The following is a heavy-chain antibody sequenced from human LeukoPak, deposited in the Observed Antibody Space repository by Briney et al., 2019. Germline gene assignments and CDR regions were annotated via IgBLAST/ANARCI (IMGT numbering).Heavy chain of an antibody. Sequence: PGGSLRLSCAASGFTFSSYEMNWVRQAPGKGLEWVSYISSSGSTIYYADSVKGRFTISRDNAKNSLYLQMNSLRAEDTAVYYCARVGYSSGWYRYFDSWGQGTLVTVSS. CDR1: GFTFSSYE. J-gene: IGHJ4*02. V-gene: IGHV3-48*03. CDR2: ISSSGSTI. CDR3: ARVGYSSGWYRYFDS. D-gene: IGHD6-19*01.